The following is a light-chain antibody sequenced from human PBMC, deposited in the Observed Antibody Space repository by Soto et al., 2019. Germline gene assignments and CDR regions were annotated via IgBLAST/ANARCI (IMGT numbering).Light chain of an antibody. V-gene: IGKV4-1*01. Sequence: DIVMTQSPDSLAVSLGERATINCKSSQSVLYSSNNKNYLAWYQQRPGQPPTLLIYWASTRESGVPDRFTGSGSGTDFTLTISSLQAEDVAVYYCHQYHSFPLTFSGGTRVQIK. J-gene: IGKJ4*01. CDR3: HQYHSFPLT. CDR2: WAS. CDR1: QSVLYSSNNKNY.